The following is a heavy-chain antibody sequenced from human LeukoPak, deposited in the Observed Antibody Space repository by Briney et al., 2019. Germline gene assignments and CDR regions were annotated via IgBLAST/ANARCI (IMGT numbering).Heavy chain of an antibody. CDR3: ASSTHYDYVWGSYRKRQSFDY. Sequence: SETLSLTCTVSGGSISSSSHYWGWIRQPPGKGLEWIGSIYYSGSTYYNPSLKSRVTISVDTSKNQFSLKLSSVTAADTAVYSCASSTHYDYVWGSYRKRQSFDYWGQGTLVTVSS. D-gene: IGHD3-16*02. V-gene: IGHV4-39*01. CDR1: GGSISSSSHY. J-gene: IGHJ4*02. CDR2: IYYSGST.